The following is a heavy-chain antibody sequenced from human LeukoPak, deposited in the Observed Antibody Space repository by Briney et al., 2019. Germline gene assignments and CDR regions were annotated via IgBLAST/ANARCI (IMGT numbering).Heavy chain of an antibody. J-gene: IGHJ3*02. CDR3: ARGISSGWYGAFDI. CDR1: GGSISSYY. CDR2: IYTSGSI. Sequence: KPSETLSLTCTVSGGSISSYYWSWIRQPAGKGLEWIGRIYTSGSINYNPSLKSRVTMSVDTSKNQFSLKLSSVTAADTAVYYCARGISSGWYGAFDIWGQGTMVTVSS. D-gene: IGHD6-19*01. V-gene: IGHV4-4*07.